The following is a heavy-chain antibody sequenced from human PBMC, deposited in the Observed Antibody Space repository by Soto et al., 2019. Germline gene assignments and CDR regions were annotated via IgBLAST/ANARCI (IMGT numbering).Heavy chain of an antibody. CDR1: GFTFSSYS. J-gene: IGHJ3*02. V-gene: IGHV3-21*01. CDR3: AREAYDSSGYQTAFDI. CDR2: ISSSSSYI. D-gene: IGHD3-22*01. Sequence: GGSLRLSCAASGFTFSSYSMNWVRQALGKGLEWVSSISSSSSYIYYADSVKGRFTISRDNAKNSLYLQMNSLRAEDTAVYYCAREAYDSSGYQTAFDIRGQATMVTVSS.